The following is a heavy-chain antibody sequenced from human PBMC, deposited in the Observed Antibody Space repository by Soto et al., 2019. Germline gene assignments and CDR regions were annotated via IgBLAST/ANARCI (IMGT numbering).Heavy chain of an antibody. J-gene: IGHJ6*02. CDR1: GFTFSSYD. CDR3: ARGGYASGYSHYAMDL. CDR2: IGSAGDT. V-gene: IGHV3-13*01. Sequence: EVQLVESGGGLVQPGGSLRLSCAASGFTFSSYDMHWLRQTPGKGLEWVSAIGSAGDTYYLGSVKGRFTISRDNAKTSVYLHLNSLRPGDTAVYFCARGGYASGYSHYAMDLWGQVTTVTVSS. D-gene: IGHD5-12*01.